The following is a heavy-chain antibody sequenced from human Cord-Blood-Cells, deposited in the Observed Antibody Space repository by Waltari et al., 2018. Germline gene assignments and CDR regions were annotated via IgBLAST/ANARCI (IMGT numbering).Heavy chain of an antibody. V-gene: IGHV4-34*01. D-gene: IGHD5-18*01. CDR2: INHSGST. Sequence: QVQLQQWGVGLLKPSETLSLTCAVYGGSFSGYYCSWIRQPPGKGLEWIGEINHSGSTNYNPSLKSRVTISVDTSKNQFSLKLSSVTAADTAVYYCARGGYSYGYDYWGQGTLVTVSS. CDR3: ARGGYSYGYDY. J-gene: IGHJ4*02. CDR1: GGSFSGYY.